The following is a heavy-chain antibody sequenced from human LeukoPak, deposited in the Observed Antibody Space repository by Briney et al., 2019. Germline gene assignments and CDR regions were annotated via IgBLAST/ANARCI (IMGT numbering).Heavy chain of an antibody. J-gene: IGHJ3*02. CDR3: ARVLPVVITTSGAFDI. CDR2: INHSGST. Sequence: SETLSLTCAVYGGSFSGYYWSWIRQPPGKGLEWIREINHSGSTNYNPSLKSRVTISVDTSKNQFSLKLSSVTAADTAVYYCARVLPVVITTSGAFDIWGQGTMVTVSS. CDR1: GGSFSGYY. D-gene: IGHD3-22*01. V-gene: IGHV4-34*01.